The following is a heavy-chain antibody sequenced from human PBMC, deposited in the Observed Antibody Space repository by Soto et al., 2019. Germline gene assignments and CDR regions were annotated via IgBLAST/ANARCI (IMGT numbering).Heavy chain of an antibody. Sequence: PSETLSLTCTVSGGSISSYYWSWIRQPPGRGLEWIGYIYYSGSTNYNPSLKSRVTISVDTSKNQFSLKLSSVTAADTAVYYCAREGYDFWSGYYTGDYYYYYMDVWGKGTTVT. D-gene: IGHD3-3*01. CDR2: IYYSGST. CDR1: GGSISSYY. V-gene: IGHV4-59*01. J-gene: IGHJ6*03. CDR3: AREGYDFWSGYYTGDYYYYYMDV.